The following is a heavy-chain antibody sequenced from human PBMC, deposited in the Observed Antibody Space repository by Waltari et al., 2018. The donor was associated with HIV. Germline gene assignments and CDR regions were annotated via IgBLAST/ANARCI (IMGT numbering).Heavy chain of an antibody. CDR1: GFAFGGYA. D-gene: IGHD6-13*01. J-gene: IGHJ4*02. V-gene: IGHV3-21*01. CDR2: SSDSGTYS. CDR3: AKAGYASNWLDPHYCFDC. Sequence: EVQLVESGGGPVKPGGCLRLYCAAHGFAFGGYALNGVVQAPGGVLEWVSSSSDSGTYSSYADSMKGLFTISRDNAKYALFLQMNSLRADDTAVYYCAKAGYASNWLDPHYCFDCWGQGTLVSVSS.